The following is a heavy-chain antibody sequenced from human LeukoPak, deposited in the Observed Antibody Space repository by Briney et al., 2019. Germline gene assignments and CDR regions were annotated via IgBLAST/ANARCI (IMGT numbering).Heavy chain of an antibody. J-gene: IGHJ6*03. CDR1: GGTFSSYA. V-gene: IGHV1-69*05. D-gene: IGHD6-13*01. Sequence: ASVKVSCKASGGTFSSYAISWVRQAPGQGLEWMGGIIPIFGTANYAQKFQGRVTITTDESTSTAYMELSSLRSGDTVVYYCARGIICSSRYLPYYYYYMDVWGKGTTVTVSS. CDR3: ARGIICSSRYLPYYYYYMDV. CDR2: IIPIFGTA.